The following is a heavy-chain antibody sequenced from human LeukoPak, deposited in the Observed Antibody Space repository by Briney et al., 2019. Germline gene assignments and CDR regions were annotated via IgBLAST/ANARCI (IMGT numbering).Heavy chain of an antibody. CDR2: IKQDGSEE. D-gene: IGHD1-1*01. CDR1: GFIFRNFW. CDR3: ARHIDWKFDY. Sequence: PGGSLRLSCAPSGFIFRNFWMTWVRQAPGKGLEWVANIKQDGSEEYYVDSLRGRFTISRDNAKNLLFLQMSSLRAEDTAVYYCARHIDWKFDYLGQGTLVTVSS. J-gene: IGHJ4*02. V-gene: IGHV3-7*01.